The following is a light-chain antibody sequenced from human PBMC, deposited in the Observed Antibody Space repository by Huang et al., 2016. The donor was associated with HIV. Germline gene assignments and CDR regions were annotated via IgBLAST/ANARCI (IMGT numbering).Light chain of an antibody. CDR2: GAS. J-gene: IGKJ2*01. CDR1: QSISSN. CDR3: LQYNNWPQT. Sequence: EIVMTQSPATLSVSPGERATLSCRASQSISSNLAWYQQQPGQAPSLLIYGASIRAAGIPDRFSGSVSGTEFTFTISSLQSEDFAVYYCLQYNNWPQTFGQGTKLEIK. V-gene: IGKV3D-15*01.